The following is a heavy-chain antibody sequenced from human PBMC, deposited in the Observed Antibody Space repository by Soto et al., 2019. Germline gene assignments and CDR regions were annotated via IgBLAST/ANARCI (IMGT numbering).Heavy chain of an antibody. CDR1: GFTFSSYG. CDR2: ISYDGSNK. D-gene: IGHD3-3*01. J-gene: IGHJ6*02. V-gene: IGHV3-30*18. CDR3: AKSDFWSGSTRSQYYYYGMDV. Sequence: GGSLRPSCAASGFTFSSYGMHWVRQAPGKGLEWVAVISYDGSNKYYADSVKGRFTISRDNSKNTLYLQMNSLRAEDTAVYYCAKSDFWSGSTRSQYYYYGMDVWGQGTTVTVSS.